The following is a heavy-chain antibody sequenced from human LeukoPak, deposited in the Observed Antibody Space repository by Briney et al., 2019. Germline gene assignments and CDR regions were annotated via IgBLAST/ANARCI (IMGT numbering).Heavy chain of an antibody. CDR1: VYTFTSYG. D-gene: IGHD6-19*01. J-gene: IGHJ5*02. Sequence: ASVKVSCKASVYTFTSYGISWVRQAPGQGLEWMGWISAYNGNTNYAQKLQGRVTMTTDTSTSTAYMGLRSLRSDDTAVYYCARVVAVAGTIDWFDPWGQGTLVTVSS. CDR3: ARVVAVAGTIDWFDP. CDR2: ISAYNGNT. V-gene: IGHV1-18*01.